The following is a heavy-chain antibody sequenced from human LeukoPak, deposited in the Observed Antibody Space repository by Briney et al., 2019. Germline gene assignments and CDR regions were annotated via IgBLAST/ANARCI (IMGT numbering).Heavy chain of an antibody. D-gene: IGHD4/OR15-4a*01. CDR2: IYYSGST. J-gene: IGHJ3*02. CDR3: ATSPNRKSALDI. CDR1: GGSISSYY. Sequence: PSETLSLTCTVSGGSISSYYWSWIRQPPGKGLEWIGYIYYSGSTNYNPSLKSRVTISVDTSKNQFSLKLSSVTAADTAVYYCATSPNRKSALDIWGQGTMVTISS. V-gene: IGHV4-59*01.